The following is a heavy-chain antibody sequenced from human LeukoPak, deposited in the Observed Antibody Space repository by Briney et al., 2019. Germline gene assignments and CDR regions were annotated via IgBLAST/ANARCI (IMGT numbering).Heavy chain of an antibody. J-gene: IGHJ4*02. CDR3: ARRERKYYDYVWGSPPPV. CDR1: GFKFRSYG. CDR2: ISINSSTI. D-gene: IGHD3-16*01. V-gene: IGHV3-48*01. Sequence: GGSLTLSCAASGFKFRSYGMHWVRQAPRQGPEWVSYISINSSTIYYADSAQGRFTISREHAKNSLYLQMNSLRAAENAVYYCARRERKYYDYVWGSPPPVWGQGTLVTVSS.